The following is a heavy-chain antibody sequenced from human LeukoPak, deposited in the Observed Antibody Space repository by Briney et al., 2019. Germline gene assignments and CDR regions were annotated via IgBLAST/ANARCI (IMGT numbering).Heavy chain of an antibody. CDR3: AKGGTSWSRFDY. CDR1: GFTFSGYA. D-gene: IGHD6-13*01. J-gene: IGHJ4*02. Sequence: GGSLRLSCAASGFTFSGYALSWVRQSPGKGLEWVSAISSSGDNTYYADSVKGRFTISRDNSKNTLYLQMNSLRAEDTALYYCAKGGTSWSRFDYWGQGTLVTVSS. V-gene: IGHV3-23*01. CDR2: ISSSGDNT.